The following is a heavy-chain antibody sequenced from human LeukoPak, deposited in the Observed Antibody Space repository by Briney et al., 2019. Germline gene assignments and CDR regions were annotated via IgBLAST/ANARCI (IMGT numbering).Heavy chain of an antibody. Sequence: PGGSLRLSCAASGFTFSSYGMHWVRKAPGKGLEWVALIWYDGSNKYYADSVKGRFTISRDNSKNTLYLQMNSLRAEDTAVYFCARDRSVVFDYWGQGTLVTVSS. CDR1: GFTFSSYG. D-gene: IGHD3-3*01. V-gene: IGHV3-33*01. CDR3: ARDRSVVFDY. CDR2: IWYDGSNK. J-gene: IGHJ4*02.